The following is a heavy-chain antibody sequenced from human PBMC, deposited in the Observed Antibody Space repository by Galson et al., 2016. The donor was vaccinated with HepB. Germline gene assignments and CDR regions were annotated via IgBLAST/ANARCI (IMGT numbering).Heavy chain of an antibody. D-gene: IGHD4-11*01. V-gene: IGHV3-48*03. CDR1: RFVFNGQG. J-gene: IGHJ5*02. CDR3: TRGLTSNDYREHRFYP. Sequence: SLRLSCAASRFVFNGQGMNWVRQAPGKGLEWIAYIKSDGSIPAYADSVKGRFTVSRDNVKNSLYLQMNSLRAEDTGVYYCTRGLTSNDYREHRFYPWGKGTLVTVSS. CDR2: IKSDGSIP.